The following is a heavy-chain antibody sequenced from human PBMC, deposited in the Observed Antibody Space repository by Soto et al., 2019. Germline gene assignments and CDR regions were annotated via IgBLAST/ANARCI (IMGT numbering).Heavy chain of an antibody. D-gene: IGHD3-16*02. CDR3: AREADYIWGSYRYNWFDP. V-gene: IGHV4-34*01. J-gene: IGHJ5*02. Sequence: SETLSLTCAVYGGSFSGYYWSWIRQPPGKGLEWIGEINHSGSTNYNPSLKSRVTISVDTSKNQFSLKLSSVTAADTAVYYCAREADYIWGSYRYNWFDPWGQGTLVTSPQ. CDR1: GGSFSGYY. CDR2: INHSGST.